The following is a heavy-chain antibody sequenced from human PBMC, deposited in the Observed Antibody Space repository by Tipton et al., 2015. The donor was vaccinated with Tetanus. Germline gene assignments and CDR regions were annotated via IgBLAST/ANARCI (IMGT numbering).Heavy chain of an antibody. CDR2: ISRSGDNT. CDR3: ARSKLLWFGESLSGFDS. Sequence: GSLRLSCAATGFTFNIFGMSWVRQAPGKGLEWVSGISRSGDNTFYADSVKGRFTISRDNSKNTLYLQMNSLRAEDTAVYYCARSKLLWFGESLSGFDSWGQGTLVTVSS. D-gene: IGHD3-10*01. J-gene: IGHJ4*02. CDR1: GFTFNIFG. V-gene: IGHV3-23*01.